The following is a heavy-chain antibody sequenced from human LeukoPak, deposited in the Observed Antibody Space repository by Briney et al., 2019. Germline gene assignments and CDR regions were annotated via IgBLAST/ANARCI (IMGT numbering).Heavy chain of an antibody. Sequence: GGSLRLSCAASGFTFSRDSMNWVRQAPGKGLEWVSYINGGGSPIYYADSVRGRFTISRDNAKNSLYLQMNSLGAEDTAVYYCVRDNPRCCGVIPANIDDYWGQGTLVTVSS. D-gene: IGHD2-21*01. CDR3: VRDNPRCCGVIPANIDDY. V-gene: IGHV3-48*01. CDR1: GFTFSRDS. J-gene: IGHJ4*02. CDR2: INGGGSPI.